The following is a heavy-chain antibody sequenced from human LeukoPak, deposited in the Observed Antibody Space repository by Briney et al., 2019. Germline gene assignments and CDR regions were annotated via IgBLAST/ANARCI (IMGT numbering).Heavy chain of an antibody. CDR1: GFSFSDYG. D-gene: IGHD5-18*01. CDR3: AKRGAYSLPY. Sequence: GGSLRLSCAGSGFSFSDYGMSWVRQPPGKGLEWVSGLSYRGDSTYYADSVKGRFTISRDNSKNTLYLPMNSLRAEDTAVYYCAKRGAYSLPYWGQGTLVTVSS. CDR2: LSYRGDST. V-gene: IGHV3-23*01. J-gene: IGHJ4*02.